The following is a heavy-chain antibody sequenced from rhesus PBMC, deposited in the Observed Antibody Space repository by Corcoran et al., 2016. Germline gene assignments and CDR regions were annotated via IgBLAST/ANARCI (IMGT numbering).Heavy chain of an antibody. J-gene: IGHJ5-1*01. V-gene: IGHV3S5*01. D-gene: IGHD4-29*01. CDR3: AKDQYGSNWHRCDV. Sequence: EVQMVETGGGLVQPGGCLNLSCDAYGFSFRSSGMSWGRQAPGKGLGWCSAIISGGGCTYYADTVKGRFTISRDNSKNTLSRQMNSLRAEDTAVYYCAKDQYGSNWHRCDVWGPGVLVTVSS. CDR2: IISGGGCT. CDR1: GFSFRSSG.